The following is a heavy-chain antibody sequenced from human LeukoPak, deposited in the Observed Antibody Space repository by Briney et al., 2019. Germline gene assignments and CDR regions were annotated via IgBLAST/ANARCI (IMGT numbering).Heavy chain of an antibody. V-gene: IGHV3-23*01. CDR1: GFTFSSYG. CDR3: ANRHYDILTGYLGGIDY. Sequence: GGSLRLSCAASGFTFSSYGMSWVRQAPGKGLEWVSAISGSGGSTYYADSVKGRFTISRDNSKNTLYLQMNSLRAEDTAVYYCANRHYDILTGYLGGIDYWGQGTLVTVSS. CDR2: ISGSGGST. J-gene: IGHJ4*02. D-gene: IGHD3-9*01.